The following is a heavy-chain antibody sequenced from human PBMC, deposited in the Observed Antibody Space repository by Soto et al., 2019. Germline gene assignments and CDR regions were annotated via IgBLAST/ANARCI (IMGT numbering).Heavy chain of an antibody. CDR3: ATHGDSCFEY. CDR1: GFTFSTSW. D-gene: IGHD4-17*01. V-gene: IGHV3-7*01. J-gene: IGHJ4*02. Sequence: PGGSLRLSCVVSGFTFSTSWMAWVRQAPGKGLEWVANIKEDGNAKYYVDSVRGRFTVSRDNAKNSLYLQMNGLRAEDTAVYHCATHGDSCFEYWGQGTPVTAPQ. CDR2: IKEDGNAK.